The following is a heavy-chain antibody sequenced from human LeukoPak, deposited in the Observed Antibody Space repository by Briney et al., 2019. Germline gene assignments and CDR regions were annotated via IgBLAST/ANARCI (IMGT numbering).Heavy chain of an antibody. Sequence: ASVKVSCKASGYTFTAYYMHWLRQAPGQGLEWMGRINPNSGGTNYAQKFQGRVTMTRDTSISTAYMELTRLRSDDTAVYYCATLREASMVTKGNWGQGTLVTVSS. V-gene: IGHV1-2*06. J-gene: IGHJ4*02. CDR2: INPNSGGT. CDR3: ATLREASMVTKGN. CDR1: GYTFTAYY. D-gene: IGHD3-10*01.